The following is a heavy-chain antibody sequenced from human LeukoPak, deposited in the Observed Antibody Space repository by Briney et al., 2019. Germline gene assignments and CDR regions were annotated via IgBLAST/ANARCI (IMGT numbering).Heavy chain of an antibody. D-gene: IGHD6-13*01. CDR3: AREGSSSWTDY. J-gene: IGHJ4*02. CDR1: GFTVSSNY. CDR2: IYSGGST. Sequence: GGSLRLSCAASGFTVSSNYMSWVRQAPGKGLEWVSVIYSGGSTYYADSVKGRFTISGDNSKNTLYLQMNSLRAEDTAVYYCAREGSSSWTDYWGQGTLVTVSS. V-gene: IGHV3-66*01.